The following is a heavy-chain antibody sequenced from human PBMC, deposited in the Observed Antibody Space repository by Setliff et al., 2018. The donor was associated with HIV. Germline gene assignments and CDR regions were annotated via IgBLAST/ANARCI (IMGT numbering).Heavy chain of an antibody. J-gene: IGHJ6*04. Sequence: LSCAASGFTFSSYSMNWVRQAPGKGLEWVSAISSGGEIMFYADSVKGRFTISRDNSKNTLYLQMISLRADDTAVYYCAKAYYYDSSGYSRYYYYYGMDVWGEGTTVSVSS. CDR2: ISSGGEIM. V-gene: IGHV3-23*01. CDR3: AKAYYYDSSGYSRYYYYYGMDV. D-gene: IGHD3-22*01. CDR1: GFTFSSYS.